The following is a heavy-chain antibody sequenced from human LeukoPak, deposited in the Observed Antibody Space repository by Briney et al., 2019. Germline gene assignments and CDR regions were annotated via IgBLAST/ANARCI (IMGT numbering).Heavy chain of an antibody. CDR1: GFTFSSYA. Sequence: GGSLRRSCAASGFTFSSYAMSGVRQAPGKGLEWVSAISGSGGSTYYADSVKGRFTISRDNSKNTLYLQMNSLRAEDTAVYYCARGYSSSWYRDYFDYWGQGTLVTVSS. J-gene: IGHJ4*02. CDR2: ISGSGGST. D-gene: IGHD6-13*01. CDR3: ARGYSSSWYRDYFDY. V-gene: IGHV3-23*01.